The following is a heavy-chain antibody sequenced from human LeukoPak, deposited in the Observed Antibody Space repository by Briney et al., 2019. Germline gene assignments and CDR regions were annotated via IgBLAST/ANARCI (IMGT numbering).Heavy chain of an antibody. V-gene: IGHV3-21*01. CDR3: ARGGGRYFDWLLYY. J-gene: IGHJ4*02. CDR2: ISSSSSYI. CDR1: GFTFSSYS. D-gene: IGHD3-9*01. Sequence: GGSLRLSCAASGFTFSSYSMNWVRQAPGKGLEWVSSISSSSSYIHYADSVKGRFTISRDNAKNSLYLQVNSLRAEDTAVYYCARGGGRYFDWLLYYWGQGTLVTVSS.